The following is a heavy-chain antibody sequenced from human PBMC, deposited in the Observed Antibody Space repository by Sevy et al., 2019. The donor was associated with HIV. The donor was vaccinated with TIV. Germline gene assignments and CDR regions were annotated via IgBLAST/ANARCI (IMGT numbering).Heavy chain of an antibody. CDR1: GFNFSSYD. Sequence: GESLKISCAASGFNFSSYDMHWVRQAPGKGLEWVAVISYDGSSKYYADSVKGRFTISRDNSKNTVYLQINRLRAEDTAVYYCAKESGSYYDFWSGHDAFAIWGQGTMVTVSS. CDR2: ISYDGSSK. CDR3: AKESGSYYDFWSGHDAFAI. D-gene: IGHD3-3*01. V-gene: IGHV3-30*18. J-gene: IGHJ3*02.